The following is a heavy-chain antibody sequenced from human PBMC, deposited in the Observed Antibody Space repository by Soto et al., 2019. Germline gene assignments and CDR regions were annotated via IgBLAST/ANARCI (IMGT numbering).Heavy chain of an antibody. D-gene: IGHD3-9*01. CDR1: GYTFTGYY. Sequence: ASVKVSCKASGYTFTGYYMHWVRQAPGQGLEWMGWINPNSGGTNYAQKFQGWVTMTRDTSISTAYMELSRLRSDDTAVYYCARGTGTWSGPIYYYYGMDVWGQGTTVTVSS. CDR3: ARGTGTWSGPIYYYYGMDV. CDR2: INPNSGGT. V-gene: IGHV1-2*04. J-gene: IGHJ6*02.